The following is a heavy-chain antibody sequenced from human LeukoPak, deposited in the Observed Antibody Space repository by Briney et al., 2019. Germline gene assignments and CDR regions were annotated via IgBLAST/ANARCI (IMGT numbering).Heavy chain of an antibody. V-gene: IGHV3-7*03. D-gene: IGHD4-17*01. J-gene: IGHJ4*02. CDR1: GFTFSSYW. Sequence: GGSLRLSCAASGFTFSSYWMNWARQAPGKGLEWVASINHNGNVNYYVDSVKGRFTISRDNAKNSLYLQMSNLRAEDTAVYFCARDGGDYGWIYFDYWGQGTLVTVSS. CDR2: INHNGNVN. CDR3: ARDGGDYGWIYFDY.